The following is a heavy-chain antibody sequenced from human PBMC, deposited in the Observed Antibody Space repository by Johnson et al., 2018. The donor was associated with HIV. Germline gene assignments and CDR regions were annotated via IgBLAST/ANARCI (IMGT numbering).Heavy chain of an antibody. CDR1: GITVNTNY. Sequence: QEKLVESGGGVVQPGRSPRLSCAASGITVNTNYMSWVRRAPGKGLEWVAVISYDGRDAYYADSVKGRFTISRDNARNTLYLQMNSLRAEDTAVYYCAREQELRFFDWLPHRNDALDLWGQGTMVTVSS. CDR3: AREQELRFFDWLPHRNDALDL. J-gene: IGHJ3*01. D-gene: IGHD3-9*01. V-gene: IGHV3-30*04. CDR2: ISYDGRDA.